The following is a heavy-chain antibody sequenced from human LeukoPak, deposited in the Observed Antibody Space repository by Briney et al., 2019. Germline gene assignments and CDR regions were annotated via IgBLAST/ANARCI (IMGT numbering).Heavy chain of an antibody. CDR2: IYYSGST. CDR3: ARHLPKWGWDY. D-gene: IGHD1-26*01. V-gene: IGHV4-59*08. CDR1: GGSISSYY. J-gene: IGHJ4*02. Sequence: SETLSLTCTVSGGSISSYYWSWIRQPPGKGLEWIGYIYYSGSTKYNPSLKSRVTISVDTSKNQFSLRLSSVTAADTAVYYCARHLPKWGWDYWGQGTLVTVSS.